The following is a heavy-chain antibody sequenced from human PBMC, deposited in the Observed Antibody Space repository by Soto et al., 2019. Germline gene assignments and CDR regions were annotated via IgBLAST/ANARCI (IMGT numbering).Heavy chain of an antibody. Sequence: ASVKVSCKASGYTFTSYGISWVRQAPGQGLEWMGWISAYNGNTNYAQKLQGRVTMTTDTSTSTAYMELRSLRSDDTAVYYCARSHGITIPNWFDPWGQGTLVTVSS. V-gene: IGHV1-18*01. CDR1: GYTFTSYG. J-gene: IGHJ5*02. CDR3: ARSHGITIPNWFDP. CDR2: ISAYNGNT. D-gene: IGHD3-3*01.